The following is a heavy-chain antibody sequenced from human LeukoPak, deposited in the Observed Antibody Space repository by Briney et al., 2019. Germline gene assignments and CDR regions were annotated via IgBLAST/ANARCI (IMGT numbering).Heavy chain of an antibody. Sequence: PGGSLRLSCAASGFTFSDYFMTWIRQAPGKGLEWVSYISLSGSTIYYADSVKGRFTISRDNAKNSLDLQMNSLRAEDTAVYYCARGGSSYGGYCDYWGQGTLVTVSS. CDR2: ISLSGSTI. J-gene: IGHJ4*02. D-gene: IGHD5-18*01. CDR1: GFTFSDYF. V-gene: IGHV3-11*01. CDR3: ARGGSSYGGYCDY.